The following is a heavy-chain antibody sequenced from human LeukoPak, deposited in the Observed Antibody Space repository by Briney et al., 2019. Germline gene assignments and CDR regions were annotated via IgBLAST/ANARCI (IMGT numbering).Heavy chain of an antibody. J-gene: IGHJ6*02. D-gene: IGHD6-19*01. Sequence: PSETLSLTCTLPVDSLSRYYWSCVRQPAGKGLEWIGRIYTSGNTNYTASRKSRVTMSVDTSKNQFSLKLSSVTAADTAVYYCARERKSGYSSGWYFQEGYYYGMDVWGQGTTVTVSS. CDR1: VDSLSRYY. CDR2: IYTSGNT. CDR3: ARERKSGYSSGWYFQEGYYYGMDV. V-gene: IGHV4-4*07.